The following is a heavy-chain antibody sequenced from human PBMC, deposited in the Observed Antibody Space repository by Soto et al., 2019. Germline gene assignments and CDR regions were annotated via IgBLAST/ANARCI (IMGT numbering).Heavy chain of an antibody. J-gene: IGHJ4*01. CDR3: AREMSYYFDS. Sequence: QVQLQESGSGLVKPSQTLVLTCTVSGDSISRDGYSWSWLRQPPGKGLEWIGYIYHSGATYYNPSLKSRVTTSVDKSKNQFSLMLASVTAADTAVYYCAREMSYYFDSWGHGTLVTVSS. CDR1: GDSISRDGYS. V-gene: IGHV4-30-2*01. CDR2: IYHSGAT.